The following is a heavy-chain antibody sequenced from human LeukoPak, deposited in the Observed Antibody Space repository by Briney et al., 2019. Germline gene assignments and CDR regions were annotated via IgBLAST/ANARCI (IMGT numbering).Heavy chain of an antibody. V-gene: IGHV1-69*04. CDR1: GGTFSSYA. Sequence: ASVKVSCKASGGTFSSYAISWVRQAPGQGLEWMGRIIPILGIANCAQKFQGRVTITADKSTSTAYMELSSLRSEDTAVYYCARDRLPRARYDYYGMDVWGQGTTVTVSS. CDR2: IIPILGIA. CDR3: ARDRLPRARYDYYGMDV. D-gene: IGHD5/OR15-5a*01. J-gene: IGHJ6*02.